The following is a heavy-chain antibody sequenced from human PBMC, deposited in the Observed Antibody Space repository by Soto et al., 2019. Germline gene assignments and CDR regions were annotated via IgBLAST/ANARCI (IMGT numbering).Heavy chain of an antibody. CDR1: GFSLSTNGVV. Sequence: GPTLVNPAQTLTRTCSFSGFSLSTNGVVVGWIRQPPGKALQWLALLYWDDDKRYRPSLKRRLSITKDTSKKQVVLTMTNMDPVDTATYYCAHLRGGSGNYSFDYWGQGTPVTVSS. CDR2: LYWDDDK. J-gene: IGHJ4*02. D-gene: IGHD3-10*01. CDR3: AHLRGGSGNYSFDY. V-gene: IGHV2-5*02.